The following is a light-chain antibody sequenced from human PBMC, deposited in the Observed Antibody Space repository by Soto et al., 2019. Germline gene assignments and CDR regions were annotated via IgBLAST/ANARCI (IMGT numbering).Light chain of an antibody. CDR3: CSSGGSPTYV. Sequence: QAVLTQPASVSGSPGQSITSSCTGTSSNVGSYKLVSWYQQHTGKAPKLMIFEVNKRPSGVSNRFSGSKSGNTASLTISGLKVEDEADYYCCSSGGSPTYVFGTGTKLTVL. V-gene: IGLV2-23*02. CDR1: SSNVGSYKL. J-gene: IGLJ1*01. CDR2: EVN.